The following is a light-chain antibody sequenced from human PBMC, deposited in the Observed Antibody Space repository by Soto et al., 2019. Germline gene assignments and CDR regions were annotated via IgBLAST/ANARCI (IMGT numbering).Light chain of an antibody. J-gene: IGLJ3*02. CDR1: SGYSNYK. Sequence: QPVLTQPPSASASLGASVTLTCTLSSGYSNYKVDWYQQRPGKGPRFVMRVGNGGIVGAKGDGIPDRFSVLGSGLNRYLTIKNIQEEDESDYHCGTDHGSGSNFGWVFGGGTKVTVL. CDR3: GTDHGSGSNFGWV. CDR2: VGNGGIVG. V-gene: IGLV9-49*01.